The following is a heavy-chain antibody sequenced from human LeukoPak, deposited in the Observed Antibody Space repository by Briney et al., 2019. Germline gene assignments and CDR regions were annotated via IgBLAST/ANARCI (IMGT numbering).Heavy chain of an antibody. J-gene: IGHJ3*02. CDR1: GYTFTGYY. CDR3: ARARLERPGAFDI. V-gene: IGHV1-2*02. D-gene: IGHD1-1*01. CDR2: INPNSGGT. Sequence: ASVKVSCKASGYTFTGYYMHWVRQAPGQGLEWMGWINPNSGGTNYAQKFQGRVTMTRDTSISTAYMELSRLRSDDTAVYYCARARLERPGAFDIWGQGTMVTVSS.